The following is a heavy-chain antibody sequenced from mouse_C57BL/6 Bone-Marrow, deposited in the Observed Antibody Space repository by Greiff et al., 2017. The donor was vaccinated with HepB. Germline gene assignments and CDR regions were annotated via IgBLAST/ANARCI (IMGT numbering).Heavy chain of an antibody. J-gene: IGHJ3*01. Sequence: VQLQQSGGGLVQPKGSLKLSCAASGFSFNTYAMNWVRQAPGKGLEWVARIRSKSNNYATYYADSVKDRFTISRDDSESMLYLQMNNLKTEDTAMYYCVRPFYYDYPAWFAYWGQGTLVTVSA. CDR1: GFSFNTYA. CDR2: IRSKSNNYAT. V-gene: IGHV10-1*01. D-gene: IGHD2-4*01. CDR3: VRPFYYDYPAWFAY.